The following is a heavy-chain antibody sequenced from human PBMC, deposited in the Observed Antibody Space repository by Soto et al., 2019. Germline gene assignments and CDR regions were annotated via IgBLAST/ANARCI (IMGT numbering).Heavy chain of an antibody. V-gene: IGHV1-18*01. J-gene: IGHJ6*02. CDR2: ISAYNGNT. CDR1: GYTFTSYG. CDR3: ARDVRAVAGTNYGMDV. D-gene: IGHD6-19*01. Sequence: ASVKVSCKASGYTFTSYGSSWVRQAPGQGLEWMGRISAYNGNTNYAQKLQGRVTMTTDTSTSTAYMELRSLRSDDTAVYYCARDVRAVAGTNYGMDVWGQGTTVTVSS.